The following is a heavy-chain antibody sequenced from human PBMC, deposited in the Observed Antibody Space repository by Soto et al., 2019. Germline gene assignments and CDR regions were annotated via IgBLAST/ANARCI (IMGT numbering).Heavy chain of an antibody. D-gene: IGHD3-3*02. J-gene: IGHJ4*02. CDR1: GYTFSGYY. Sequence: QVQLVQSGAEVKKPGASVKVSCKASGYTFSGYYMHWVRQAPGQGLEWMGWINTLSGHTSFPQKFQGRLAMTRDTSIDTAFMEVSRLTSDDTAIYYCARSLLKVILPLGYWGQGTLVSVSS. CDR2: INTLSGHT. CDR3: ARSLLKVILPLGY. V-gene: IGHV1-2*02.